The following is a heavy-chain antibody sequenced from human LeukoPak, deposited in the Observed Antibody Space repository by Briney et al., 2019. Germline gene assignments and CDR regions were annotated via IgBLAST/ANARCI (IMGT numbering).Heavy chain of an antibody. CDR1: GFTVSSNY. J-gene: IGHJ4*02. D-gene: IGHD5-24*01. CDR3: ARGRGEMATPFRPFDY. V-gene: IGHV3-53*01. CDR2: IYSGGST. Sequence: GGSLRLSCAASGFTVSSNYMSWVRQAPGKGLEWDSVIYSGGSTYYADSVKGRFTISRDNSKNTLYLQMNSLRAEDTAVYYCARGRGEMATPFRPFDYWGQGTLVTVSS.